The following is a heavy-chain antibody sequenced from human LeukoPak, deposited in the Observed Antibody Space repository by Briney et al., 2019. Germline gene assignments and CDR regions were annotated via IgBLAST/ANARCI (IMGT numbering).Heavy chain of an antibody. J-gene: IGHJ4*02. V-gene: IGHV1-2*02. CDR2: INPNSGGT. D-gene: IGHD3-22*01. CDR3: ARDLQSSSGCYYVVGY. CDR1: GYTFTGYY. Sequence: VASVKVSCKASGYTFTGYYMHWVRQAPGQGLEWMGWINPNSGGTNYAQKFQGRVTMTRDTSISTAYMELSRLRSDDTAVYYCARDLQSSSGCYYVVGYWGQGTLVTVSS.